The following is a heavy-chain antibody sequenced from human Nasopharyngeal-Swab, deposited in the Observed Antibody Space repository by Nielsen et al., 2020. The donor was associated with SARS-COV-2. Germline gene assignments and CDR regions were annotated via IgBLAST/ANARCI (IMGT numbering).Heavy chain of an antibody. J-gene: IGHJ6*03. CDR3: ARAYYDSEVSGYYYYYMDV. Sequence: GGSLRLSCAASGFTFNNYAMSWVRQAPGKGLEWVSAISGSGGTTYYADSVKGRFTISRDDAKNSLYLQMNSLRAEDTAVYYCARAYYDSEVSGYYYYYMDVWGKGTTVTVSS. D-gene: IGHD3-22*01. CDR1: GFTFNNYA. V-gene: IGHV3-23*01. CDR2: ISGSGGTT.